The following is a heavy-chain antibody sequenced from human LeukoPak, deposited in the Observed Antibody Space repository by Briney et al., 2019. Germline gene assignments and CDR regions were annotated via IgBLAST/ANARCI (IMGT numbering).Heavy chain of an antibody. D-gene: IGHD3-16*01. CDR1: GFTFSGYA. CDR2: ISSDGRDK. Sequence: GGSLRLSCAASGFTFSGYAIHWVCQAPGKGLEWVAVISSDGRDKHHADSVKGRFTISRDNSKNTLYLQTNSLRAEDTAVYYCARDLRRFAAYYFDYWGQGTLVTVSS. J-gene: IGHJ4*02. V-gene: IGHV3-30*03. CDR3: ARDLRRFAAYYFDY.